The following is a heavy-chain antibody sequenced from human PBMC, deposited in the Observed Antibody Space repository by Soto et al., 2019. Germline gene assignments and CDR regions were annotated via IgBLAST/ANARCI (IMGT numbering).Heavy chain of an antibody. V-gene: IGHV3-66*01. J-gene: IGHJ6*02. CDR3: ARDGPRAGYGMDV. CDR2: IYSGGST. Sequence: EVQLVESGGGLVQPGGSLRLSCAASGFTVSSNYMSWVRQAPGKGLEWVSVIYSGGSTYYADSVKGRFTISRDNSKNTRYLQMNSLRAEDTAVYYCARDGPRAGYGMDVWGQGTTVTVSS. CDR1: GFTVSSNY.